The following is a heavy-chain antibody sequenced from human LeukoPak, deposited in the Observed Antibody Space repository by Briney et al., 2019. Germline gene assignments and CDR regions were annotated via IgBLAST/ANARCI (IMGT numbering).Heavy chain of an antibody. Sequence: GGSLRLSCAASGFTFSNAWMTWVRQAPGKGLEWVGRIKSKTDGGTTDYAAPVKGRFTISRDDSKTTVYLQMNSLKTEDTAVYYCAGGAAAGRTWGQGTLVTVSS. V-gene: IGHV3-15*01. CDR3: AGGAAAGRT. CDR2: IKSKTDGGTT. CDR1: GFTFSNAW. J-gene: IGHJ4*02. D-gene: IGHD6-13*01.